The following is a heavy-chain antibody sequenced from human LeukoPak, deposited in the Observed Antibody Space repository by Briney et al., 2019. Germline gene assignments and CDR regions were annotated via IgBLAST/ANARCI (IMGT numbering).Heavy chain of an antibody. D-gene: IGHD6-13*01. V-gene: IGHV1-24*01. CDR2: FDPEDGET. Sequence: GASVKVSCKVSGYTLTELSMHWVRQAPGKGLEWKGGFDPEDGETIYAQKFQGRVTMTEDTSTDTAYMELSSLRSEDTAVYYCATGEPMYSSSWYRVDYWGQGTLVTVSS. CDR3: ATGEPMYSSSWYRVDY. J-gene: IGHJ4*02. CDR1: GYTLTELS.